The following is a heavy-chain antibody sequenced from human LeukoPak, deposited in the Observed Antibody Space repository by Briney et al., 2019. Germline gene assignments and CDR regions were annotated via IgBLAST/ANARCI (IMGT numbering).Heavy chain of an antibody. J-gene: IGHJ4*02. Sequence: ASVKVSCKAFGGTFSSYAISWVRQAPGQGLEWMGGIIPIFGTANYAQKFQGRVTITADESTSTAYMELSSLRSEDTAVYYCARPSRVDTVTTWGLGYYFDYWGQGTLVTVSS. CDR3: ARPSRVDTVTTWGLGYYFDY. D-gene: IGHD4-17*01. CDR2: IIPIFGTA. CDR1: GGTFSSYA. V-gene: IGHV1-69*13.